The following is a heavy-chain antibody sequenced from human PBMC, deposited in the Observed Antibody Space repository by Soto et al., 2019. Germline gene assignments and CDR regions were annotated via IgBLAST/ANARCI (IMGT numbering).Heavy chain of an antibody. CDR2: IVVGSGNT. J-gene: IGHJ4*02. Sequence: SVKVSCKASGFTFTRSVMQWVRQARGQRLEWIGWIVVGSGNTNYAQKFQERVTITRDMSTSTAYMEMSSLRSEDTAVYYCAAVAAAGRENDYWGQGTLVTVSS. V-gene: IGHV1-58*02. D-gene: IGHD6-13*01. CDR3: AAVAAAGRENDY. CDR1: GFTFTRSV.